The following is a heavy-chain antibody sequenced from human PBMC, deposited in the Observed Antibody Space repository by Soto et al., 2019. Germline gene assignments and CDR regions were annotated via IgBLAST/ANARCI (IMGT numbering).Heavy chain of an antibody. J-gene: IGHJ5*02. CDR2: INPNSGGT. CDR3: ARDLESSVYSNWFDP. CDR1: GYIFPGHY. Sequence: ASVKVSCKASGYIFPGHYMHRVRQAPGQGAEWMGWINPNSGGTNYAQKVQGRVTMTRDTSISTAYMELSRLRSDDTAVYYGARDLESSVYSNWFDPWGQGTLVTVSS. V-gene: IGHV1-2*02. D-gene: IGHD3-22*01.